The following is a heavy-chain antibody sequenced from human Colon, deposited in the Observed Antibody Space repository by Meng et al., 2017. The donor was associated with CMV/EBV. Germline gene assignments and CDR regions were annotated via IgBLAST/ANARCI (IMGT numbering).Heavy chain of an antibody. V-gene: IGHV3-7*03. Sequence: GGSLRLSCAASGFSFSDYWVTWVRQRPGKGLKLVANMSPAENEYSYGDSVEGRFTMSRDNAKDSLYLDMTGLRADDTAVYFCATDFGWYRRIYWGQGTLVTVSS. J-gene: IGHJ4*01. CDR2: MSPAENEY. CDR3: ATDFGWYRRIY. D-gene: IGHD6-19*01. CDR1: GFSFSDYW.